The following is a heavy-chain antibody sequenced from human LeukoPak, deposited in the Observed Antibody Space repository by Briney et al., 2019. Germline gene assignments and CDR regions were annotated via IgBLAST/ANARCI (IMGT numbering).Heavy chain of an antibody. CDR1: GGSFSGYY. D-gene: IGHD3-10*01. J-gene: IGHJ3*02. Sequence: PSETLSLTCAVYGGSFSGYYWSWIRQPPGKGLEWIGEINHSGSTNYNPSLKSRVTISVDTSKNQFSLKLSSVTAADTAVYYCARELWFGELLPALDIWGQGTMVTVSS. V-gene: IGHV4-34*01. CDR3: ARELWFGELLPALDI. CDR2: INHSGST.